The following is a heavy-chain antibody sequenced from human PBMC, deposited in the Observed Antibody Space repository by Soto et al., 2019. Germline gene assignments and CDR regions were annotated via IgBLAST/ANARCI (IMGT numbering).Heavy chain of an antibody. CDR3: ARGNTGYGTFDL. CDR1: GFTFSSYW. CDR2: IYTDGNT. J-gene: IGHJ4*02. Sequence: VGSLRLSCAASGFTFSSYWMHWVRQAPGKGLVWVSRIYTDGNTYYADSVKGRFTISRDNAKNTLYLQMNSLRAEDTALYYCARGNTGYGTFDLWGQGTLVTVSS. V-gene: IGHV3-74*01. D-gene: IGHD5-12*01.